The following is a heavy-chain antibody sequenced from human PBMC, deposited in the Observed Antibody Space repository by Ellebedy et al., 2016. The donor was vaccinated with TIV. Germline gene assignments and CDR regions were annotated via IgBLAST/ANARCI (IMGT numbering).Heavy chain of an antibody. V-gene: IGHV1-46*01. CDR2: INPCGTTT. Sequence: ASVKVSXXASGYTFTTYFMHWVRQAPGQGLEWMGMINPCGTTTRYAQKFQGRVTMTRDTSTSTVYMELSSLRSEDTAVYHCAREDGSSSFLGMDVWGQGTTVTVSS. CDR1: GYTFTTYF. J-gene: IGHJ6*02. CDR3: AREDGSSSFLGMDV. D-gene: IGHD6-13*01.